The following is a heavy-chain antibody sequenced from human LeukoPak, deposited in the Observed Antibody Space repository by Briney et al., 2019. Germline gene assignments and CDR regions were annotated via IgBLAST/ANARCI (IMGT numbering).Heavy chain of an antibody. CDR3: AIITEWDIVVVPAAIGLGY. Sequence: GGSLRLSCAASGFTFSSYAMSWVRQAPGKGREWVSAISGSGGSTYYADSVKGRFTISRDNSKNTLYLQMNSLRAEDTAVYYCAIITEWDIVVVPAAIGLGYWGQGTLVTVSS. J-gene: IGHJ4*02. CDR2: ISGSGGST. V-gene: IGHV3-23*01. CDR1: GFTFSSYA. D-gene: IGHD2-2*02.